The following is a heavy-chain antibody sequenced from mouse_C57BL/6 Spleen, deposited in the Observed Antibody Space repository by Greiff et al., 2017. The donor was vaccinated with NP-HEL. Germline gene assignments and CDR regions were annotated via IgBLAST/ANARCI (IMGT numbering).Heavy chain of an antibody. CDR1: GFNIKNTY. J-gene: IGHJ3*01. V-gene: IGHV14-3*01. CDR2: IDPANGNT. CDR3: ASDDLRRAWFAY. D-gene: IGHD2-12*01. Sequence: DVKLVESVAELVRPGASVKLSCTASGFNIKNTYMHWVKQRPEQGLEWIGRIDPANGNTKYAPKFQGKATITADTSSNTAYLQLSSLTSEDTAIYYCASDDLRRAWFAYWGQGTLVTVSA.